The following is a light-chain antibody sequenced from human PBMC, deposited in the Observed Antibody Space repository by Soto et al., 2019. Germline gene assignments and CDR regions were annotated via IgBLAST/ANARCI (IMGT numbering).Light chain of an antibody. CDR3: QQYNDWPLM. V-gene: IGKV3-15*01. CDR2: GAF. CDR1: QSVSSN. Sequence: EIIMTQSPVTLSVSPGERATLSCRASQSVSSNLAWYQQKPGQAPSLLIYGAFTRATGIPARFSGTGSGTEFTLTISSLQSEDFALYYCQQYNDWPLMFGQGTKVDIK. J-gene: IGKJ1*01.